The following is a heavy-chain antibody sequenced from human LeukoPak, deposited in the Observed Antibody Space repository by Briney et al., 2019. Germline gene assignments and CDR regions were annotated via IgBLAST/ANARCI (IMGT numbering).Heavy chain of an antibody. V-gene: IGHV3-48*01. D-gene: IGHD3-22*01. CDR2: ISSSSSTI. CDR1: GFTFSSYS. Sequence: GGSLRLSCAASGFTFSSYSMNWVRQAPGKGLEWVSYISSSSSTIYYADSVKGRFTISRDNAKNSLYLQMNSLRAEDTAVYYCARDQGARGYDYWGQGTLVTVSS. J-gene: IGHJ4*02. CDR3: ARDQGARGYDY.